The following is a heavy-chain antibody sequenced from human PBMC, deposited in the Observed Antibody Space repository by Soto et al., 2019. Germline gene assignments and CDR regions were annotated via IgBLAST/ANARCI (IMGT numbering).Heavy chain of an antibody. Sequence: PSQTLSLTCAISGDTVSSSSAAWTWIRQSPSRGLEWLGKTYYRSKWYNDYAVSVKSRITINPDTSKNQFSLQLNSATPEDTAVYYCARGGYSMDVWGQGTTVTVSS. V-gene: IGHV6-1*01. CDR1: GDTVSSSSAA. CDR3: ARGGYSMDV. CDR2: TYYRSKWYN. J-gene: IGHJ6*02.